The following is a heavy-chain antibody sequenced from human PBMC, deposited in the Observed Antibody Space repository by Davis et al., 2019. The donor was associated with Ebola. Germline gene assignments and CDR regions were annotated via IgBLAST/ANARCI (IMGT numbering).Heavy chain of an antibody. CDR3: ARELGYSGTDGDY. J-gene: IGHJ4*02. CDR1: GGTFSSYA. CDR2: IIPILGIA. D-gene: IGHD5-12*01. V-gene: IGHV1-69*04. Sequence: AASVKVSCKASGGTFSSYAISWVRQAPGQGLEWMGRIIPILGIANYAQKFQGRVTITADKSTSTAYMELSSLRSEDTAVYYCARELGYSGTDGDYWGQGTLVTVSS.